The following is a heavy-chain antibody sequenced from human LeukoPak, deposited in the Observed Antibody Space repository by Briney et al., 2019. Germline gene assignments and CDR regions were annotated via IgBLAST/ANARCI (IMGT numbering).Heavy chain of an antibody. CDR3: ARVGTPQTGLFAFDI. D-gene: IGHD3-10*01. V-gene: IGHV3-21*01. J-gene: IGHJ3*02. Sequence: PGGSLRLSCAASGFTFDDYAMHWVRQAPGKGLEWVSSISSGSSYIYYADSVKGRFTISRDNAKNSLHLQVNSLRAEDTAVYYCARVGTPQTGLFAFDIWGQGTMVTVSS. CDR1: GFTFDDYA. CDR2: ISSGSSYI.